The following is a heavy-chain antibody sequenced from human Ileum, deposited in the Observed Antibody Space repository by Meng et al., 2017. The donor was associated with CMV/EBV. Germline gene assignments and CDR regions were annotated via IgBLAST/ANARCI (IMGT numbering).Heavy chain of an antibody. V-gene: IGHV6-1*01. CDR2: AYYRSKWII. Sequence: SGESVSSDSASWNWIRQSPSKGLEWLGRAYYRSKWIIDYAMSVKSRITIYPDTSKNQLSLQLNSVTPDDTAVYYCARNWGSSWLDPWGQGTLVTVSS. CDR1: GESVSSDSAS. D-gene: IGHD7-27*01. CDR3: ARNWGSSWLDP. J-gene: IGHJ5*02.